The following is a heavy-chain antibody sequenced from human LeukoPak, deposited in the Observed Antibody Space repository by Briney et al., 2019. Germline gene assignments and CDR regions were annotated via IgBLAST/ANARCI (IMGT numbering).Heavy chain of an antibody. Sequence: ASVKVSCKASGYTFTSYYMHWVRQAPGQGLEWMGIINPSGGSTSYAQKFQGRVTMTRDTSISTAYMELSRLRSDDTAVYYCARERPTIAARSSNWFDPWGQGTLVTVSS. CDR1: GYTFTSYY. V-gene: IGHV1-46*01. CDR2: INPSGGST. CDR3: ARERPTIAARSSNWFDP. J-gene: IGHJ5*02. D-gene: IGHD6-6*01.